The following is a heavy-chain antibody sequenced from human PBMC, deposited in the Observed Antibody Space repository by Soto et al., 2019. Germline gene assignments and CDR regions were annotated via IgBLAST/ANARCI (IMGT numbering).Heavy chain of an antibody. D-gene: IGHD6-19*01. CDR3: ASPAVADKHEFDY. V-gene: IGHV3-48*02. CDR1: GFTLSSHG. J-gene: IGHJ4*02. CDR2: ISGSGTSI. Sequence: EVQLVESGGGLVQPGGSLRLSCVASGFTLSSHGLNWVRQSPGKGLEWISYISGSGTSIYYADSVKGRFTVSRDNAKKSLYLPMNSLRDEDTAVYYCASPAVADKHEFDYWGQGTLVTVSS.